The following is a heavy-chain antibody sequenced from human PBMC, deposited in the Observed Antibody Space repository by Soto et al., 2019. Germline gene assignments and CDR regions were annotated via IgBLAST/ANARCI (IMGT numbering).Heavy chain of an antibody. D-gene: IGHD2-21*02. J-gene: IGHJ4*02. Sequence: PSETLSLTCTVSGGSISSYYWCWIRQPPGKGLEWIGYIYYSGSTNYNPSLKSRVTISVDTSKNQSSLKLSSVTAADTAVYYCAREAGGNSVFLEPYFDYWGQGTQVTVSS. CDR1: GGSISSYY. V-gene: IGHV4-59*01. CDR2: IYYSGST. CDR3: AREAGGNSVFLEPYFDY.